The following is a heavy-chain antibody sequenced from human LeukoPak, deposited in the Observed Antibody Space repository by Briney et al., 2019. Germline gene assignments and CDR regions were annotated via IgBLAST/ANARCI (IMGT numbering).Heavy chain of an antibody. V-gene: IGHV4-38-2*02. CDR3: ARDLMAAAATTFDY. D-gene: IGHD6-13*01. J-gene: IGHJ4*02. Sequence: SETLSLTCTVSGYSISSGYYWGWIRQPPGKGLEWIGSIYHSGSTYYNPSLKSRVTISVDTSKNQFSLKLSSVTAADTAVYYCARDLMAAAATTFDYWGQGTLVTVSS. CDR2: IYHSGST. CDR1: GYSISSGYY.